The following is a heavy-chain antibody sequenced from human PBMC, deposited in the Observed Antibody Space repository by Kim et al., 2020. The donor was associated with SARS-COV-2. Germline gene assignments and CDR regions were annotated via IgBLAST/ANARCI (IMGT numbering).Heavy chain of an antibody. V-gene: IGHV4-34*01. D-gene: IGHD2-21*01. CDR1: GGSFSGYY. CDR2: INHSGST. J-gene: IGHJ6*03. CDR3: ARIAWQTVYYYYYYMDV. Sequence: SETLSLTCAVYGGSFSGYYWSWIRQPPGKGLEWIGEINHSGSTNYNPSPKSRVTISVDTSKNQFSLKLSPVTAADTAVYYCARIAWQTVYYYYYYMDVWGKGTTVTVSS.